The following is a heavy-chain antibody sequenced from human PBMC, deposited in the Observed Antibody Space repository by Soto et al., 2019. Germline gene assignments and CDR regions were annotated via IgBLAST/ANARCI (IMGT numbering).Heavy chain of an antibody. CDR3: ARWRFYYYYYMDV. D-gene: IGHD3-3*01. Sequence: PGGSLRLSCAASGFTFSSYGMHWVRQAPGKGLEWVAVIWYDGSNKYYADSVKGRFTISRDNSKNTLYLQMNSLRAEDTAVYYCARWRFYYYYYMDVWGKGTTVTVSS. V-gene: IGHV3-33*01. CDR2: IWYDGSNK. J-gene: IGHJ6*03. CDR1: GFTFSSYG.